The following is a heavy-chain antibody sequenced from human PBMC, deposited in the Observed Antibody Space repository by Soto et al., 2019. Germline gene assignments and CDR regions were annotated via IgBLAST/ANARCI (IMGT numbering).Heavy chain of an antibody. J-gene: IGHJ4*02. Sequence: PGGSLRLSCAASGFTFSSYSMNWVRQAPGKGLEWISSISSSSYIYYADSVKGRFTISRDNAKNSLYLQMNSLRAEDTAVYYCAREQPYYFDYWGQGTLVTVSS. CDR1: GFTFSSYS. D-gene: IGHD6-13*01. CDR3: AREQPYYFDY. V-gene: IGHV3-21*01. CDR2: ISSSSYI.